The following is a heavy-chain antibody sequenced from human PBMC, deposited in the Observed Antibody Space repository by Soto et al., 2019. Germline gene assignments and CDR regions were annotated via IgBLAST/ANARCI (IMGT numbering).Heavy chain of an antibody. CDR2: IWYDGSTK. V-gene: IGHV3-33*01. CDR3: ARDIVVVPAGPNIYYYYGMDV. CDR1: GFTFSSYG. J-gene: IGHJ6*02. D-gene: IGHD2-2*01. Sequence: QVQLVESGGGVVQPGRSLRLSCAASGFTFSSYGMHWVRQAPGKGLEWVAVIWYDGSTKYYADSVKGRFTISRDNSKNTLYLQMNSRRAEDTAVYYCARDIVVVPAGPNIYYYYGMDVWGQGTTVTVSS.